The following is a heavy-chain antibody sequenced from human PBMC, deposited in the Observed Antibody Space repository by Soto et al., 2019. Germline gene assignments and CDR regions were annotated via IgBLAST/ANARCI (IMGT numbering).Heavy chain of an antibody. D-gene: IGHD4-17*01. Sequence: EVQLLESGGGLVQPGGSLRLSCAASGFTFSSYAMSWARRAPGKGLEWVSAITGGANTYYADSVKGRFTISRDNSKNTLYLQMNSLRDEDTAVYYCAKVLRDGLRSLDYWGDGTLVTVSS. V-gene: IGHV3-23*01. CDR1: GFTFSSYA. CDR3: AKVLRDGLRSLDY. J-gene: IGHJ4*01. CDR2: ITGGANT.